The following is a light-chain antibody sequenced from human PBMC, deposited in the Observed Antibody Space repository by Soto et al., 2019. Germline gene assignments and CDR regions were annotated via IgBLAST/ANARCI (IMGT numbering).Light chain of an antibody. CDR1: QSVINSY. Sequence: EIVLTQSPGTLSLSPGERATLSCRASQSVINSYLAWYQHKPGQAPRLLISDASRRATGIPHRFSGSRSATDFTLTISRLDPEDFAVYYCHQYGSSLPYTFGQGTKLEIK. J-gene: IGKJ2*01. CDR3: HQYGSSLPYT. CDR2: DAS. V-gene: IGKV3-20*01.